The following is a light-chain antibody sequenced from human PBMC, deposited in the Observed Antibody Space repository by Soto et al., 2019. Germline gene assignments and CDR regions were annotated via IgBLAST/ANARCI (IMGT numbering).Light chain of an antibody. CDR1: QSTNK. J-gene: IGKJ1*01. V-gene: IGKV3-11*01. CDR2: DAS. CDR3: QQRNNGPAT. Sequence: EILMTQSPATLSVSPGERSTLXXRASQSTNKLAWYQQKPGQAPSSXTYDASNRATGIPARFSGSGSGTDFTLTISSLEPEDFAVYYCQQRNNGPATFGQGTKVDIK.